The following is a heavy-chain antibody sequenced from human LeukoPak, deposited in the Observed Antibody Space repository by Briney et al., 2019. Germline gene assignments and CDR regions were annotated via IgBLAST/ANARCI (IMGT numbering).Heavy chain of an antibody. Sequence: GGSLRLSCVASGYPFSSYWMTWVRQAPGKGLEWVANIKQDGSKKSYVDSVKGRFTISRDNAKNSLYLQMNSLRAEDTAIYYCTRVGYIDEGIDYWGQGTLVTVSS. V-gene: IGHV3-7*04. CDR3: TRVGYIDEGIDY. J-gene: IGHJ4*02. CDR1: GYPFSSYW. D-gene: IGHD5-24*01. CDR2: IKQDGSKK.